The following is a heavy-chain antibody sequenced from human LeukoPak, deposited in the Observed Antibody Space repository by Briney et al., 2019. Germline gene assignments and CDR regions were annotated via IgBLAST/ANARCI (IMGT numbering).Heavy chain of an antibody. D-gene: IGHD3-9*01. J-gene: IGHJ3*02. CDR2: IYSSGST. Sequence: SETLSLTCTVSGGSISNYYWSWIRQPPGKGLEWIGYIYSSGSTNYNPSLKSRVTISVDTSKIQFSLKLSSVTAADTAVYYCARAYYDILTGYYFNDAFDIWGQGTMVTVSS. CDR1: GGSISNYY. CDR3: ARAYYDILTGYYFNDAFDI. V-gene: IGHV4-59*01.